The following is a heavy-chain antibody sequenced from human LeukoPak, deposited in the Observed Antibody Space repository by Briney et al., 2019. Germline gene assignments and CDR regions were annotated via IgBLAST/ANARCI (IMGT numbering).Heavy chain of an antibody. Sequence: ASVKVSCKASGGTFSSYAISWVRQAPGQGLEWMGGIIPIFGTANYAQKFQGRVTITTDESTSTAYMELSSLRSEDTAVYYCARAGLYASWNQYYYYYYMDVWGTGTTVTVSS. CDR1: GGTFSSYA. D-gene: IGHD3-10*01. CDR3: ARAGLYASWNQYYYYYYMDV. CDR2: IIPIFGTA. J-gene: IGHJ6*03. V-gene: IGHV1-69*05.